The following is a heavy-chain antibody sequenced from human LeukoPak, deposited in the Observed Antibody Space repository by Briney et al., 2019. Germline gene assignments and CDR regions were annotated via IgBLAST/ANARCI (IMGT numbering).Heavy chain of an antibody. V-gene: IGHV3-7*03. Sequence: GGSLRLSCAASGFTFSGYWMSWVRRAPGKGLEWVANIKQDGSEKYYVDSVKGRFTISRDNAKNSLYLQMNSLRADDTAVYFCARGQTTVTNWGQATLVTVSS. J-gene: IGHJ4*02. D-gene: IGHD4-17*01. CDR2: IKQDGSEK. CDR1: GFTFSGYW. CDR3: ARGQTTVTN.